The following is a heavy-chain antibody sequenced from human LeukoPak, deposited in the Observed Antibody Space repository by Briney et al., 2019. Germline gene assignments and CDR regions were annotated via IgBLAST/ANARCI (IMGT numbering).Heavy chain of an antibody. V-gene: IGHV3-30-3*01. CDR1: GFTFSSYA. J-gene: IGHJ4*02. CDR2: ISYDGSNK. CDR3: ARDLEVAAAAPDY. D-gene: IGHD6-13*01. Sequence: GGSLRLSCAASGFTFSSYAMHWVRQAPGKGLEWVAVISYDGSNKYYADSVKGRFTISRDNSKNTLYLQMNSLRAEDTAMYYCARDLEVAAAAPDYWGQGTLVTVSS.